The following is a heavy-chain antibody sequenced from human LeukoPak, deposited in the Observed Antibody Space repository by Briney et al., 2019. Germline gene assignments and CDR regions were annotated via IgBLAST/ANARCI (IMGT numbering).Heavy chain of an antibody. V-gene: IGHV3-11*06. Sequence: PGGSLRLSCAASGFTFSDYYMSWIRQAPGKGLEWVSYISSSSSYTNYADSVKGRFTIPRDNAKNSLYLQMNSLRAEDTAVYYCARAPVATMADYWGQGTLVTVSS. CDR3: ARAPVATMADY. D-gene: IGHD5-12*01. CDR2: ISSSSSYT. J-gene: IGHJ4*02. CDR1: GFTFSDYY.